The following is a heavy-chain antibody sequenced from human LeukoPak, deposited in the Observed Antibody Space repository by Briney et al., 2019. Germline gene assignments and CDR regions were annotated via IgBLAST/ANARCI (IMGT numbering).Heavy chain of an antibody. CDR1: GFTFSSYW. CDR3: ARGVTTGVDAFDI. CDR2: IKHDGSEN. Sequence: GGSLRLSCAASGFTFSSYWMTWVRQAPGKGLEWVANIKHDGSENYFVDSVKGRFTVSRDNAKNSLYLQLNSLRAEDTAVYYCARGVTTGVDAFDIWGQGTMVTVSS. J-gene: IGHJ3*02. V-gene: IGHV3-7*01. D-gene: IGHD4-17*01.